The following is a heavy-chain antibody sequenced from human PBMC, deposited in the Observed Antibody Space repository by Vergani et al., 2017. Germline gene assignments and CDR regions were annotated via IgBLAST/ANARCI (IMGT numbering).Heavy chain of an antibody. CDR1: ADSISSGSYY. CDR2: IYYSGLT. V-gene: IGHV4-39*07. D-gene: IGHD3-22*01. Sequence: QVQLQESGPGLVKPSETLFLTCTVSADSISSGSYYWGWIRQPPGKSLEWIGSIYYSGLTYYNPSLKSRVTMSVDTSKNQFSLKLNSVTAADTAVYYCAREIVAVRSGYFDYWGQGALVTVSS. CDR3: AREIVAVRSGYFDY. J-gene: IGHJ4*02.